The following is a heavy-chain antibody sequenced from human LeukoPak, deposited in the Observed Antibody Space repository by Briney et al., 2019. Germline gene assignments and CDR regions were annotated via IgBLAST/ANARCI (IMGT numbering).Heavy chain of an antibody. CDR1: GFTFSSYS. D-gene: IGHD1-14*01. CDR2: ISSSSSTI. CDR3: ARTYRGYAFDI. Sequence: GGSLRLSCAASGFTFSSYSMNWVRQAQGKGLERVSYISSSSSTIYYADSVKGRFTISRDNAKNSLYLKMNNLRAEDTAVYYCARTYRGYAFDIWGQGTMVTVSS. V-gene: IGHV3-48*01. J-gene: IGHJ3*02.